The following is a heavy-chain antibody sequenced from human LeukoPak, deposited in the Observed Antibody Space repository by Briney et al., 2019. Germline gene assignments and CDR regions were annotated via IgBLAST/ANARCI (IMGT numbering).Heavy chain of an antibody. Sequence: GGSLRLSCAASGFTFNSYSMNWVRQAPGKGLEWVSSISSSSSYIYYADSVKGRFTISRDNAKNSLYLQMNSLRAEDTAVYYCARGPSTVALYYFDYWGQGTLVTVSS. J-gene: IGHJ4*02. D-gene: IGHD4-23*01. CDR3: ARGPSTVALYYFDY. CDR1: GFTFNSYS. CDR2: ISSSSSYI. V-gene: IGHV3-21*01.